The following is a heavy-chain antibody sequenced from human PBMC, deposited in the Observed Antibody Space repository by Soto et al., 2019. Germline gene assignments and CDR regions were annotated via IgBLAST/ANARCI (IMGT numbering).Heavy chain of an antibody. CDR3: VRCAFLAHDHVIIAPATLGFDP. V-gene: IGHV1-8*01. CDR1: GYTFTTYD. Sequence: ASVKVSCKASGYTFTTYDINWVRQAPGQGLEWMGWMNPNRTNTGYAEKFQGRVTMTRDTSISTAYMELSSLRYDDTAVYYCVRCAFLAHDHVIIAPATLGFDPWGQGTLVTVSS. J-gene: IGHJ5*02. CDR2: MNPNRTNT. D-gene: IGHD2-2*01.